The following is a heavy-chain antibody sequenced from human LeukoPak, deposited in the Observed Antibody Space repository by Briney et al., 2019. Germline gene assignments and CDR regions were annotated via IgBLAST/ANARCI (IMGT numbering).Heavy chain of an antibody. V-gene: IGHV3-15*01. CDR2: IKSKTDGGTT. CDR3: TTDLAAMIRAVDH. Sequence: GGSLRLSCASSGFTFSSYAVSWVRQAPGKGLEWVGRIKSKTDGGTTDYTAPVKGRFTISRDDSKNTLYLQMNSLKTEDTAVYYCTTDLAAMIRAVDHWGQGTLVTVSS. CDR1: GFTFSSYA. D-gene: IGHD5-18*01. J-gene: IGHJ4*02.